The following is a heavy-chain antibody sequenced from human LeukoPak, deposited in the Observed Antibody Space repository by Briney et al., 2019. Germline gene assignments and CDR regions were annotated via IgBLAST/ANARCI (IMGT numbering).Heavy chain of an antibody. CDR3: ARHLLVGASAAFDI. CDR1: GGSISSSSYY. J-gene: IGHJ3*02. Sequence: SETLSLTCTVSGGSISSSSYYWGWIRQPPGKGLEWIGSIYYSGSTYYNPSLKSRVTISVDTSENQFSLKLSSVTAADTAVYYCARHLLVGASAAFDIWGQGTMVTVSS. V-gene: IGHV4-39*01. CDR2: IYYSGST. D-gene: IGHD1-26*01.